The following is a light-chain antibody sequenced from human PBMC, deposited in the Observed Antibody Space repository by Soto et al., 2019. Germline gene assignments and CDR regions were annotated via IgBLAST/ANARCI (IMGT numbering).Light chain of an antibody. Sequence: QSVLTQPASVSGSPGQSITISCTGTSSDVGGYDYVSRYQQHPGKAPKLMISEVSNRPSGVSNRFSGSKSGNTASLTISGLQAEDEADYYCSSYTSSTTLFYVFGTGTKVTVL. CDR3: SSYTSSTTLFYV. V-gene: IGLV2-14*01. CDR1: SSDVGGYDY. CDR2: EVS. J-gene: IGLJ1*01.